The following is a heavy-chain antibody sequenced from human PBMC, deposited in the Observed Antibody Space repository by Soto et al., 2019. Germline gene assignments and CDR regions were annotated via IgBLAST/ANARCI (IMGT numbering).Heavy chain of an antibody. D-gene: IGHD3-9*01. CDR2: IYHSGTT. J-gene: IGHJ4*02. CDR3: ASAAYDVLSGRFGYCFAY. V-gene: IGHV4-30-2*01. CDR1: GDSISSGGYS. Sequence: QLQLQESGSGLVKPSQTLSLTCDVSGDSISSGGYSWNWIRQPPGKALQWIGYIYHSGTTYYNPSLKSRVAISVRRAKNQFSLNLNSVTAADTAVYYCASAAYDVLSGRFGYCFAYWGQGALVTVSS.